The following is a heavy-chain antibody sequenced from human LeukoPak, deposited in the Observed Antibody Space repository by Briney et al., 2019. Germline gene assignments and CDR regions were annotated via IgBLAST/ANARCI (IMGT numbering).Heavy chain of an antibody. CDR1: GYTFSNYY. D-gene: IGHD6-13*01. CDR3: ARGSPVATAGATDRHAFDV. Sequence: ASVRLSCTASGYTFSNYYIHWVRQAPGQGLEWMGWIKPNSGGTKYAQKLHGRVTMTRDTSISTAYMELSGLRSDETAVYYCARGSPVATAGATDRHAFDVWGQETMVTVSS. CDR2: IKPNSGGT. J-gene: IGHJ3*01. V-gene: IGHV1-2*02.